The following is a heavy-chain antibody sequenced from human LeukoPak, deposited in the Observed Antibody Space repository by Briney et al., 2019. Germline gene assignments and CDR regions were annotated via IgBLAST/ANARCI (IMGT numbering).Heavy chain of an antibody. CDR3: ARDGGRANYYDSSTKGVDY. V-gene: IGHV1-2*02. CDR2: INPNSGGT. D-gene: IGHD3-22*01. CDR1: GYTFTGYY. Sequence: ASVKVSCKASGYTFTGYYMHWVRQAPGQGLEWMGWINPNSGGTNCAQKFQGRVTRTRDTSISTAYMELSRLRSDDTAVYYCARDGGRANYYDSSTKGVDYWGQGTLVTVSS. J-gene: IGHJ4*02.